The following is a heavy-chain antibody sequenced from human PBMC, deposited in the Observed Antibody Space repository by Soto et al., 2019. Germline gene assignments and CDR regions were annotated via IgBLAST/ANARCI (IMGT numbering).Heavy chain of an antibody. CDR1: GVTFSDCY. CDR3: ARVRFGGWGYGMDV. CDR2: ISSSGTSI. D-gene: IGHD3-10*01. J-gene: IGHJ6*02. V-gene: IGHV3-11*01. Sequence: QVQLVESGGGLVKPGGSLRLSCAVSGVTFSDCYMNWIRQAPGKGLEWVSYISSSGTSINYAGSVKGRFTISRDNAKNSLYLQMNSLRAEDTAMYYWARVRFGGWGYGMDVWGQGTTVTVSS.